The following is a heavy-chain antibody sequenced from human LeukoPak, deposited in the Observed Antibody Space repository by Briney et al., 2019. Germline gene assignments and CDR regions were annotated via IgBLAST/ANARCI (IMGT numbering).Heavy chain of an antibody. Sequence: PGGSLRLSCAASGFTFSSYGMHWVRQAPGKGLEWVAFIRYDGSNKYYADSVKGRFTISRDNSKNTLYLQMNSLRAEDTAVYYCTTEGYDSSGYGGSYYFDYWGQGTLVTVSS. J-gene: IGHJ4*02. D-gene: IGHD3-22*01. V-gene: IGHV3-30*02. CDR3: TTEGYDSSGYGGSYYFDY. CDR1: GFTFSSYG. CDR2: IRYDGSNK.